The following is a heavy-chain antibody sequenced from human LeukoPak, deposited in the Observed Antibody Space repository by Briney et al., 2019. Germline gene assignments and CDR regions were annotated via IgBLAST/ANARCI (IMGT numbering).Heavy chain of an antibody. V-gene: IGHV3-30*02. CDR3: ARGPIYGSGRKKIVGYYYYYYMDV. CDR1: GFTFSDYG. Sequence: PGGSLRLSCAASGFTFSDYGMHWVRQAPGKGLEWVAFIRNDGSNDYYPDSVKGRFTISRDNSRNTLYLQMNSLRAEDTAVYYCARGPIYGSGRKKIVGYYYYYYMDVWGKGTTVTVSS. D-gene: IGHD3-10*01. J-gene: IGHJ6*03. CDR2: IRNDGSND.